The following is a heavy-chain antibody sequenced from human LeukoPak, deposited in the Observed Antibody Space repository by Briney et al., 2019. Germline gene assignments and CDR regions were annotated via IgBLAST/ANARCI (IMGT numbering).Heavy chain of an antibody. V-gene: IGHV1-8*01. CDR1: GYTFTSYD. CDR3: ERGPLYQGPPYYYYGMDV. J-gene: IGHJ6*02. CDR2: MNPNSGNT. Sequence: ASVKVSCKASGYTFTSYDINWVRQATGQGLEWMGWMNPNSGNTGYAQKFQGRVTMTRNTSISTAYMELSSLRSEDTAVYYCERGPLYQGPPYYYYGMDVWGQGTTVTVSS. D-gene: IGHD2-2*01.